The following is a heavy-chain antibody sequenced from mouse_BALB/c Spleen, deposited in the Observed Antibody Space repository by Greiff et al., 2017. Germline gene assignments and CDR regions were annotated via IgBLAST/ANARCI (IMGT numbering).Heavy chain of an antibody. CDR2: IYPGGGYT. V-gene: IGHV1-63*02. CDR1: GYTFTNYW. D-gene: IGHD1-1*01. CDR3: ARKGTSSYGSSYPYYAMDY. Sequence: QVQLQQSGAELVRPGTSVKISCKASGYTFTNYWLGWVKQRPGHGLEWIGDIYPGGGYTNYNEKFKGKATLTADTSSSTAYMQLSSLTSEDSAIYFCARKGTSSYGSSYPYYAMDYWGQGTSVTVSS. J-gene: IGHJ4*01.